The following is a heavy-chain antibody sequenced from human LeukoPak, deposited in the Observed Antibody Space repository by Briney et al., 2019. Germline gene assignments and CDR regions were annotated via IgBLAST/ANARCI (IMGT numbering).Heavy chain of an antibody. CDR1: GFTFSSYG. V-gene: IGHV3-33*01. CDR3: ARNQDYGVYNSVGAFDI. CDR2: IWYDGSNK. J-gene: IGHJ3*02. D-gene: IGHD4-17*01. Sequence: ARTLRLSCAASGFTFSSYGRHWVRQAPGKGLEWVGFIWYDGSNKYYADSVRGRFTISRDNSKNTLYLQMNSLRAEDTAVYYCARNQDYGVYNSVGAFDIWGQGTMVSVSS.